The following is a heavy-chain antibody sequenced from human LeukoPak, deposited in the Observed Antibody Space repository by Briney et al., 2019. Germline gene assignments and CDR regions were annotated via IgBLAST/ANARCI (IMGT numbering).Heavy chain of an antibody. V-gene: IGHV1-69*16. CDR1: GGTFSSYT. D-gene: IGHD6-19*01. J-gene: IGHJ4*02. CDR3: ARSFSSGWYGGFDY. CDR2: IIPILGTA. Sequence: ASVKVSCKASGGTFSSYTISWVRQAPGQGLEWMGRIIPILGTANYAQKFQGRVTITTDESTSTAYMELSSLRSEDTAVYYCARSFSSGWYGGFDYWGQGTLVTVSS.